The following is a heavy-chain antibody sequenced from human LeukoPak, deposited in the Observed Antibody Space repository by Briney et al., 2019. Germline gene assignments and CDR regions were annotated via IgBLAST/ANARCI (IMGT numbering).Heavy chain of an antibody. V-gene: IGHV3-43*02. CDR2: ITGSGTST. CDR3: AKDMDHYDFWTGGFDP. J-gene: IGHJ5*02. CDR1: GFTFDEYA. D-gene: IGHD3-3*01. Sequence: GGSLRLSCAASGFTFDEYAMHWVRQVPGKGLQWVSVITGSGTSTDYADSVKGRFTISRDNGRNSLYLQMNSLRIEDTALYYCAKDMDHYDFWTGGFDPWGQGTLVTVSS.